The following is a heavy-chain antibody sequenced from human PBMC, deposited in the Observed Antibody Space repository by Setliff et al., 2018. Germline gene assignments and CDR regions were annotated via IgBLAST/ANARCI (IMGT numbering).Heavy chain of an antibody. J-gene: IGHJ4*02. CDR3: ARHMVWSGDED. Sequence: SETLSLTCSVSGYAVTTGYYWGWIRQAPGTGLQWIGSVYHNGATYYNPPLKSRVTISIGTSKNQFSLKVTSVTAADTAVYYCARHMVWSGDEDWGPGTLVTVSS. CDR1: GYAVTTGYY. V-gene: IGHV4-38-2*02. CDR2: VYHNGAT. D-gene: IGHD5-12*01.